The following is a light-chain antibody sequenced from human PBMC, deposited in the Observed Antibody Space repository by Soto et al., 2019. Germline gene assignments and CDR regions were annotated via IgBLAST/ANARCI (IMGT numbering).Light chain of an antibody. CDR1: QSISNW. V-gene: IGKV1-5*03. J-gene: IGKJ2*01. CDR3: QQYNSYPYT. Sequence: DIQVTQSPSTLSASVEDRVAITCRASQSISNWLAWYQQKSGKAPKLLIYKASSLQSGVPSRFSGSRSGTEFTLTISSLQPDDFATYHCQQYNSYPYTFGQGTKLEIK. CDR2: KAS.